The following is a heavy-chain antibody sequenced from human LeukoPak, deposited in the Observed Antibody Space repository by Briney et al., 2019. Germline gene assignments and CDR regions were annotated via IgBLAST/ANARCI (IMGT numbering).Heavy chain of an antibody. CDR1: GFTFSSYA. V-gene: IGHV3-23*01. J-gene: IGHJ4*02. Sequence: PGGSLRLSCAASGFTFSSYAMSWVRQAPGKGLEWVSAISGSGGSTYYADSVKGRFTISRDNAKNSLYLHMNSLRAEDTAVYYCAKDPYSSSSNFDYWGQGTLVTVSS. CDR2: ISGSGGST. D-gene: IGHD6-13*01. CDR3: AKDPYSSSSNFDY.